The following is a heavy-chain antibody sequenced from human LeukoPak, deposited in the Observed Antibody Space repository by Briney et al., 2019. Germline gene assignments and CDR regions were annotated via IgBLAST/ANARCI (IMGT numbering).Heavy chain of an antibody. Sequence: PSETLSLTCTVSGGSISSSSYYWSWIRQPPGKGLEWIGYIYYSGSTNYNPSLKSRVTISVDTSKNQFSLKLSSVTAADTAVYYCARQVIAVANFDIWGQGTMVTVSS. V-gene: IGHV4-61*05. CDR3: ARQVIAVANFDI. J-gene: IGHJ3*02. D-gene: IGHD6-19*01. CDR2: IYYSGST. CDR1: GGSISSSSYY.